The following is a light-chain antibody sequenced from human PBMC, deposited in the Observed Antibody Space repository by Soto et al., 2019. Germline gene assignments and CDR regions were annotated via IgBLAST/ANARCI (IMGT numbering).Light chain of an antibody. Sequence: IVLTQSPGTLSLSPGERTTLYCRASQSISRYLAWYQQKPGQGPRLLIYGASTRATGIPARFSGSGSGTEFTLTITSLQSEDFAVYYCQQYNAWPRTFGQGTKVDI. CDR1: QSISRY. CDR2: GAS. V-gene: IGKV3-15*01. CDR3: QQYNAWPRT. J-gene: IGKJ1*01.